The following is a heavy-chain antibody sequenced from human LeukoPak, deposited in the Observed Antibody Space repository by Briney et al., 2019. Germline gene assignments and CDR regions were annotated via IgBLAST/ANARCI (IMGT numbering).Heavy chain of an antibody. CDR3: ARVYYYDSSGLDY. V-gene: IGHV4-59*01. J-gene: IGHJ4*02. D-gene: IGHD3-22*01. CDR2: IYYSGST. CDR1: GDSISAYY. Sequence: PSETLSLTCTVSGDSISAYYWSWIRQPPGKGLEWIGYIYYSGSTNYNPSLKSRVTISVDTSKNQFSLKLSSVTAADTAVYYCARVYYYDSSGLDYWGQGTLVTVSS.